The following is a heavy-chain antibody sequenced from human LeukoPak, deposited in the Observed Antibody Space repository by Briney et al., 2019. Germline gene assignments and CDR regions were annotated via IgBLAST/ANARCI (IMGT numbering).Heavy chain of an antibody. J-gene: IGHJ4*02. V-gene: IGHV3-23*01. Sequence: QPGGSLRLSCAASEFTFSNYGMGWVRQAPGKGLEWVSAISSSGGSTYYADSAKGRFTISRDNSKNTLYLQMNSLRAGDTAVYYCAKVRRDSGTTTKGGFDYWGQGTLVTVSS. CDR3: AKVRRDSGTTTKGGFDY. D-gene: IGHD4-11*01. CDR1: EFTFSNYG. CDR2: ISSSGGST.